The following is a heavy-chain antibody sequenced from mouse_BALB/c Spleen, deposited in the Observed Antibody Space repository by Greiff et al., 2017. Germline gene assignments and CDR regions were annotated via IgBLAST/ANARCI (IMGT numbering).Heavy chain of an antibody. CDR1: GFNIKDTY. J-gene: IGHJ4*01. V-gene: IGHV14-3*02. Sequence: EVQLQQSGAELVKPGASVKLSCTASGFNIKDTYMHWVKQRPEQGLEWIGRIDPANGNTKYDPKFQGKATITADTSSNTAYLQLSSLTSKDTAVYYCARDGNYSYAMDYWGQGTSVTVSS. CDR2: IDPANGNT. D-gene: IGHD2-1*01. CDR3: ARDGNYSYAMDY.